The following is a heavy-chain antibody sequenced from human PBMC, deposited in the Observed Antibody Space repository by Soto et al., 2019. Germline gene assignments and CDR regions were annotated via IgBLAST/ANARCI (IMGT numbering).Heavy chain of an antibody. D-gene: IGHD3-3*01. J-gene: IGHJ4*02. CDR3: ARTYYDFWSGSQRGPFDY. CDR2: IYYSGST. Sequence: SETLSLTCTVSGGSVSSGSYYWSCVRQPPGKGLEWIGYIYYSGSTNYNPSLKSRVTISVDTSKNQFSLKLSSVTAADTAVYYCARTYYDFWSGSQRGPFDYWGQGTLVTVSS. V-gene: IGHV4-61*01. CDR1: GGSVSSGSYY.